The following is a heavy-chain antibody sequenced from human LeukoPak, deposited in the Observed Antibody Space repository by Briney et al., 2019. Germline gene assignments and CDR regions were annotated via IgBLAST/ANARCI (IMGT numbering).Heavy chain of an antibody. Sequence: PGGSLRLSCAASGFTFSDYYMSWIRQAPGKGLEWVSGISWNSGSIGYADSVKGRFTISRDNAKNSLYLQMNSLRAEDTALYYCAKDMMPVRGGWYFDLWGRGTLVTVSS. CDR1: GFTFSDYY. CDR2: ISWNSGSI. CDR3: AKDMMPVRGGWYFDL. D-gene: IGHD3-10*01. J-gene: IGHJ2*01. V-gene: IGHV3-9*01.